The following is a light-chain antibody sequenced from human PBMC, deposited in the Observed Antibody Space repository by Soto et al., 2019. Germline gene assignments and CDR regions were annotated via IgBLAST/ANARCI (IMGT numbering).Light chain of an antibody. Sequence: QSVLTQPRSVSGSPGQSVTISCTGTSSDVGGYNYVSWYQQHPGKAPKLMIYDVSKRLSGVPDRFSGSKSGNTASLTISGLRPEDEADYHCCSYAGSYLFVFGTGTKVTVL. CDR2: DVS. V-gene: IGLV2-11*01. CDR3: CSYAGSYLFV. CDR1: SSDVGGYNY. J-gene: IGLJ1*01.